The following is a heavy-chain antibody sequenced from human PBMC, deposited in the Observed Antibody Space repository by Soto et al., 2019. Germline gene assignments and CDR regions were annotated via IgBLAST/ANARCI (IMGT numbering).Heavy chain of an antibody. CDR2: IKQDGSEK. V-gene: IGHV3-7*04. D-gene: IGHD4-17*01. CDR3: ARADGYYYGMDV. Sequence: GWSLRLSCAASGFIFSSYWMTWVRQAPGKGLEWVASIKQDGSEKYYVDSVKGRFTISRDTAKNSLYLQMNSLRVEDTAIYFCARADGYYYGMDVWGQGTTVTVSS. J-gene: IGHJ6*02. CDR1: GFIFSSYW.